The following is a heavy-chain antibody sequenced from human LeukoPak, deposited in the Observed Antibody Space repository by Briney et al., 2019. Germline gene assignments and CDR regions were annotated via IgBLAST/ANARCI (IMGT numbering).Heavy chain of an antibody. J-gene: IGHJ4*02. Sequence: ASVKVSCKASGYAFTGYYMHWVRQAPGQGLEWMGRINPNSGGTNYAQRFQGRVTMTRDTSISTAYMSLSRLRSDDTAVYYCARDWRGYNYGQDYWGQGTLVTVSS. D-gene: IGHD5-18*01. V-gene: IGHV1-2*06. CDR2: INPNSGGT. CDR3: ARDWRGYNYGQDY. CDR1: GYAFTGYY.